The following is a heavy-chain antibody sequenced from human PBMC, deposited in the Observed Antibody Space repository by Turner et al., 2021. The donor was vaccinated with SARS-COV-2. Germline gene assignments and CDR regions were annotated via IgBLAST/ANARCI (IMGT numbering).Heavy chain of an antibody. CDR1: GFTFHDYA. V-gene: IGHV3-9*01. D-gene: IGHD6-19*01. CDR2: INWNSGSI. J-gene: IGHJ4*02. Sequence: VQLVESGGGLVQPGRSMRLSFAASGFTFHDYAMHWVRQAPGKGVEGVSGINWNSGSIGYADSVKGRFTISRDKAKKALYLKMNNLGDEETAFYYCVKDQKKCLVDLAYWGQGTLVTVSS. CDR3: VKDQKKCLVDLAY.